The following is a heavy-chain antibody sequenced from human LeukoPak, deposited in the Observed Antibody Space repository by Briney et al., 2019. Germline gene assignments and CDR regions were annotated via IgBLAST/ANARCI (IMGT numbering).Heavy chain of an antibody. CDR3: ARDRASTSTVGDY. D-gene: IGHD4-23*01. Sequence: GASVKVSCKASGYTFTNYVISWVRQAPGQGLEWMGWISAYNGNTNYAQKVQGRVTMTTDTSTSTAYMELRSLRSDDTAVYYCARDRASTSTVGDYWGQGTLVTVSS. V-gene: IGHV1-18*01. CDR1: GYTFTNYV. CDR2: ISAYNGNT. J-gene: IGHJ4*02.